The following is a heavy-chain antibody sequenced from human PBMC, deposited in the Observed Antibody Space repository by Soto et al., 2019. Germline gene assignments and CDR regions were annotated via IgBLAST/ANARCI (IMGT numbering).Heavy chain of an antibody. CDR2: IRSKANSYAT. D-gene: IGHD5-12*01. CDR3: ARDGLVVDLGYFDY. Sequence: TGGSLRLSCAASGFTFSGSAMHWVRQASGKGLEWVGRIRSKANSYATAYAASVKGRFTISRDNSKNTLYLQMNSLRAEDTAVYYCARDGLVVDLGYFDYWGQGTLVTVSS. CDR1: GFTFSGSA. J-gene: IGHJ4*02. V-gene: IGHV3-73*01.